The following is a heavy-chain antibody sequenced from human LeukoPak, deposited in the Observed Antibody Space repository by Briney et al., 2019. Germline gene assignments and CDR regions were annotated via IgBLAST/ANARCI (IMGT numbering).Heavy chain of an antibody. CDR2: IYYSGST. V-gene: IGHV4-31*03. D-gene: IGHD4-17*01. CDR3: ARITTVTKAFDI. Sequence: SETLSLTCTVSGGPISSGGYYWSWIRQHPGKGLEWIGYIYYSGSTYYNPSLKSRVTISVDTSKNQFSLKLSSVTAADTAVYYCARITTVTKAFDIWGQGTMVTVSS. J-gene: IGHJ3*02. CDR1: GGPISSGGYY.